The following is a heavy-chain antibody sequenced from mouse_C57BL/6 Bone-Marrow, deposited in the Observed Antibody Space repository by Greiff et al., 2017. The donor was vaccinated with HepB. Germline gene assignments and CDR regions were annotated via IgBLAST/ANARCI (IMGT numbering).Heavy chain of an antibody. CDR3: ERVRNYDDYVAWFAY. CDR2: INPSNGGT. Sequence: VQLQQPGTELVKPGASVKLSCKASGYTFTSYWMHWVKQRPGQGLEWIGNINPSNGGTNYNEKFKSKATLTVDKSSSTAYMQLSSLTSEDSAVYYCERVRNYDDYVAWFAYWGQGTLVTVSA. J-gene: IGHJ3*01. D-gene: IGHD2-4*01. CDR1: GYTFTSYW. V-gene: IGHV1-53*01.